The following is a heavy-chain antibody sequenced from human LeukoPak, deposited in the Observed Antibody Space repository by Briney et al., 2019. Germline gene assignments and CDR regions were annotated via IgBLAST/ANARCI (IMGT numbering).Heavy chain of an antibody. J-gene: IGHJ3*02. CDR3: ARGYCSSTSCYGGFIAAAVDAFDI. V-gene: IGHV4-59*11. D-gene: IGHD2-2*01. CDR2: IYYSGST. Sequence: SETLSLTCTVSGGSISSHYWSWIRQPPGKGLGWIGYIYYSGSTNYNPSLKSRVTISVDTSKNQFSLKLSSVTAADTAVYYCARGYCSSTSCYGGFIAAAVDAFDIWGQGTMVTVSS. CDR1: GGSISSHY.